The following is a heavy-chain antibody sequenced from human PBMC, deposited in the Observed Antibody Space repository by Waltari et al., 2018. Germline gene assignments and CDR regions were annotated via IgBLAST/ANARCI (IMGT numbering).Heavy chain of an antibody. CDR2: IRYDGSNK. CDR1: GFTFNTYG. V-gene: IGHV3-30*02. D-gene: IGHD1-7*01. CDR3: AKDRDNWNYDAFDI. Sequence: QVQLVESGGGVVQPGGSLRLSCAASGFTFNTYGMHWVRQAPGKGLEWVAFIRYDGSNKYWADSVKGRFTISRDNSKNTLYLQMNSLRAEDTAVYFCAKDRDNWNYDAFDIWGQGTMVTVSS. J-gene: IGHJ3*02.